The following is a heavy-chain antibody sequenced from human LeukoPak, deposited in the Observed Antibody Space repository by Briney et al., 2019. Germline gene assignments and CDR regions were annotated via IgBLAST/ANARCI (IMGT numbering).Heavy chain of an antibody. CDR1: GGSIISGGYY. D-gene: IGHD2-15*01. CDR3: ARVTGGSWPNFDY. CDR2: IYHSGST. V-gene: IGHV4-30-2*01. Sequence: SETLSLTCTVSGGSIISGGYYWSWIRQPPGKGLEWIGYIYHSGSTYYNPSLKSRVTITLDRSKNQFSLKLNSVTAADTAIYYCARVTGGSWPNFDYWGQGTLVTVSS. J-gene: IGHJ4*02.